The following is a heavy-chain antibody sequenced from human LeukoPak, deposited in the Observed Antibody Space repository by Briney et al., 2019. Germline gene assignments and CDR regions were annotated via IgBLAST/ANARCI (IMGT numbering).Heavy chain of an antibody. Sequence: SETLSLTCAVYGGSFSGFYWSWIRQPPGKGLEWIGEINNSGSNNYNPSLKSRVTISVDTSKNQFSLKLSSVTAADTAVYYCARSMYYYDSSGYYVWGQGTLVTVSS. V-gene: IGHV4-34*01. J-gene: IGHJ4*02. CDR3: ARSMYYYDSSGYYV. D-gene: IGHD3-22*01. CDR2: INNSGSN. CDR1: GGSFSGFY.